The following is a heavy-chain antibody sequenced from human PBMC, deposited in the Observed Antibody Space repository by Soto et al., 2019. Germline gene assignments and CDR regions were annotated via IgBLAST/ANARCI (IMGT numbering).Heavy chain of an antibody. CDR1: GGTFSTYT. Sequence: QVHLEQSGAEVKKPGSSVKVSCKAAGGTFSTYTLIWVRQAPGQGLEWMGRIIPMLTVTNSAQKFQGRVTLTADKSKSTAFMELTSLTSDDTAVYYCSIGSWSAETCEVWGQGTMVTVSS. CDR2: IIPMLTVT. J-gene: IGHJ3*01. V-gene: IGHV1-69*02. D-gene: IGHD2-2*01. CDR3: SIGSWSAETCEV.